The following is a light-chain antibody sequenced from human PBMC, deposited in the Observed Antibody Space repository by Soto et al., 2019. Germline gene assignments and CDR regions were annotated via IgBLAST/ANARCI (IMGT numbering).Light chain of an antibody. Sequence: EIVLTQSPATLSLSPGDRVTLSCRASQSVTTSLAWYQHQPGQAPRLLIYDASNRATGVPARFSGSGSGTHFTLTISSLERGDFAIYYCQHRSNWPSLTFGGGTKLEIK. CDR1: QSVTTS. V-gene: IGKV3-11*01. J-gene: IGKJ4*01. CDR2: DAS. CDR3: QHRSNWPSLT.